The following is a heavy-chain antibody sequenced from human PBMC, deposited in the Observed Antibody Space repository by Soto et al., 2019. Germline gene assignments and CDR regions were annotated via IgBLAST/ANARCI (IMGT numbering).Heavy chain of an antibody. CDR2: MNPNTGNT. J-gene: IGHJ4*02. Sequence: GASVKVSCKASGYTFASFDINWVRQAAGQGLEWMGWMNPNTGNTGYAQKFQGRVTMTRDTSIATAYMELSSLRSEDTAVYYCARAGYRNKKTNEDDWGQGTLVTVSS. CDR3: ARAGYRNKKTNEDD. CDR1: GYTFASFD. V-gene: IGHV1-8*01. D-gene: IGHD2-2*02.